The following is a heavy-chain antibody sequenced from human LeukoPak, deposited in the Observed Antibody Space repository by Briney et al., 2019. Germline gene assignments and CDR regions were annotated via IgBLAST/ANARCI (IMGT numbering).Heavy chain of an antibody. CDR2: TSGSGGTT. V-gene: IGHV3-23*01. J-gene: IGHJ3*02. D-gene: IGHD3-22*01. CDR1: GFTFSSYA. Sequence: GGSLRLSCAASGFTFSSYAMSWVRQAPGKGLEWVSATSGSGGTTYYADSVKGRFTISRDNAKNSLYLQMNSLRAEDTAVYYCARAAPPTYYYDSSGTDAFDIWGQGTMVTVSS. CDR3: ARAAPPTYYYDSSGTDAFDI.